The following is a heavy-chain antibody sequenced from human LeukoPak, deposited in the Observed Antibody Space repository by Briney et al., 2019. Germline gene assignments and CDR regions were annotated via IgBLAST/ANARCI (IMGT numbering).Heavy chain of an antibody. CDR3: ARQTFGALYFDS. Sequence: SETLSLTCTVSGVSISRGSYYWNWIRQPAGKRLEWMGRIYNSGSTNYNPSLKSRVTISTDMSRNQFSLNLSSVTAADTAVYYCARQTFGALYFDSWGQGTLVTVSS. CDR2: IYNSGST. J-gene: IGHJ4*02. CDR1: GVSISRGSYY. D-gene: IGHD3-10*01. V-gene: IGHV4-61*02.